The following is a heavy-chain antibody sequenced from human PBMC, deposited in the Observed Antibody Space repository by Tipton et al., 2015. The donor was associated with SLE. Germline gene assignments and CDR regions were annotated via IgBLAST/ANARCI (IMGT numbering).Heavy chain of an antibody. CDR2: IYYTGTT. V-gene: IGHV4-39*07. J-gene: IGHJ5*02. D-gene: IGHD6-19*01. CDR3: ARGSSGHGGWFDP. CDR1: GGSISNNNYY. Sequence: TLSLTCTVSGGSISNNNYYWGWVRQPPGKGLEWIGNIYYTGTTYYNPSLKSRVTISVDTSKNQFSLKLSSVTAADTAVYYCARGSSGHGGWFDPWGQGTLVTVSS.